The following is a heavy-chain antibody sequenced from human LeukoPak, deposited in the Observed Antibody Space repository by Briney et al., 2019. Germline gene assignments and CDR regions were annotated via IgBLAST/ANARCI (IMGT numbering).Heavy chain of an antibody. J-gene: IGHJ4*02. D-gene: IGHD6-6*01. CDR3: ARHSILGNQYSSSSICSDY. CDR1: GYTFTGYY. Sequence: ASVKVSCKASGYTFTGYYMHWVRQAPGQGLEWMGWINPNSGGTNYAQKFQGRVTTTRDTSISTAYMELSRLRSDDTAVYYCARHSILGNQYSSSSICSDYWGQGTLVTVSS. CDR2: INPNSGGT. V-gene: IGHV1-2*02.